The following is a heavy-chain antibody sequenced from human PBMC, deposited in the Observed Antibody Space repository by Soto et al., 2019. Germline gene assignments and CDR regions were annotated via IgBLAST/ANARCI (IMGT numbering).Heavy chain of an antibody. Sequence: QLQLQESGSGLVTPSQTLSLTCAVSGVSISSGGYSWSWIRQPPGKGLEWIGYIYQSGSTYYNPSLKSRVTISVDRSKNQFSLKLSSVTAADTAVDYWAGVPDDSDSSGYYYFDYWGQGTLVTVSS. D-gene: IGHD3-22*01. CDR1: GVSISSGGYS. V-gene: IGHV4-30-2*01. J-gene: IGHJ4*02. CDR3: AGVPDDSDSSGYYYFDY. CDR2: IYQSGST.